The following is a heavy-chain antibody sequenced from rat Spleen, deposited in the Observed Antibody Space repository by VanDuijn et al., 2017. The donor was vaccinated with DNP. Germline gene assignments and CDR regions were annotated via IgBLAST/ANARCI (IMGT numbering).Heavy chain of an antibody. CDR3: ATHMYIRHYYFSTFDC. V-gene: IGHV5-22*01. Sequence: EVQLVESGGGLVQPGRSMKLSCTVSGFTFTDFYMAWVRQAPKKGLEWVASVSHEGTSTYYGDSVKGRFTISRDNAKSTVYLQMNSLRSEDTATYYCATHMYIRHYYFSTFDCWGQGVMVTVSS. CDR1: GFTFTDFY. J-gene: IGHJ2*01. CDR2: VSHEGTST. D-gene: IGHD1-6*01.